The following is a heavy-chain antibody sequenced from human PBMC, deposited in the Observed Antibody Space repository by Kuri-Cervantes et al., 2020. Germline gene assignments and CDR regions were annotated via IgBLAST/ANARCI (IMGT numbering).Heavy chain of an antibody. Sequence: GESLKISCAASGFTFSSYGMHWVRQAPGKGLEWVAVIWYDGSNKYYADSVKGRFTISRDNAKNSLCLQMNSLRAEDTAVYYCAREERVATTLWGNYYYGMDVWGQGTTVTVSS. CDR2: IWYDGSNK. CDR3: AREERVATTLWGNYYYGMDV. D-gene: IGHD1-26*01. J-gene: IGHJ6*02. V-gene: IGHV3-33*01. CDR1: GFTFSSYG.